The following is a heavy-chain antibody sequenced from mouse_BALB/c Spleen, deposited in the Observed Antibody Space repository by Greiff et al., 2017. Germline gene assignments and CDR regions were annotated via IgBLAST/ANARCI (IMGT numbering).Heavy chain of an antibody. CDR2: IDPANGNT. J-gene: IGHJ4*01. CDR3: ASLTARATFAMDY. CDR1: GFNIKDTY. D-gene: IGHD3-2*01. V-gene: IGHV14-3*02. Sequence: EVQLQESGAELVKPGASVKLSCTASGFNIKDTYMHWVKQRPEQGLEWIGRIDPANGNTKYDPKFQGKATITADTSSNTAYLQLSSLTSEDTAVYYCASLTARATFAMDYWGQGTSVTVSS.